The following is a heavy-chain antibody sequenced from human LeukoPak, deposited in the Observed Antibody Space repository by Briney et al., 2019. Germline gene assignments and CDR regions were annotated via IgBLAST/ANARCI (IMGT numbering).Heavy chain of an antibody. V-gene: IGHV1-69*13. CDR1: GGTSSSYA. D-gene: IGHD1-26*01. Sequence: SVKVSCKASGGTSSSYAISWVRQAPGQGLEWMGGIIPIFGTANYAQKFQGRVTITADESTSTAYMELSSLRSEDTAVYYCARAPSKRPFGALTWGIWGQGTMVTVSS. CDR2: IIPIFGTA. J-gene: IGHJ3*02. CDR3: ARAPSKRPFGALTWGI.